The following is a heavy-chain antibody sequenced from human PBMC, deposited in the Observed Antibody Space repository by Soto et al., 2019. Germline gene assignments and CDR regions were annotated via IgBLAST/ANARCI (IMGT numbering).Heavy chain of an antibody. D-gene: IGHD6-6*01. V-gene: IGHV1-2*04. Sequence: ASVKVSCKASGYTFTGYYMHWVRQAPGQGLEWMGWINPNSGGTNYAQKFQGWVTMTTDTSISTAYMELSRLRSDDTAVYYCARGRSISFETNYYYYYYMDVWGQGTTVTVSS. CDR1: GYTFTGYY. CDR3: ARGRSISFETNYYYYYYMDV. J-gene: IGHJ6*03. CDR2: INPNSGGT.